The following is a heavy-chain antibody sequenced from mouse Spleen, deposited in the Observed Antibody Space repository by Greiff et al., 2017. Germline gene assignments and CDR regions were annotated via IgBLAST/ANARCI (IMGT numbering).Heavy chain of an antibody. CDR2: IDPEDGDT. V-gene: IGHV14-2*01. CDR3: ARGYGYSMDY. D-gene: IGHD1-2*01. Sequence: EVQLQQSGAELVKPGASVKLSCTASGFNIKDYYMHWVKQRTEQGLEWIGRIDPEDGDTKYAQKFQGKATITVDTSSNTAYLQLSSLTSEDTAVYYFARGYGYSMDYWGQGTSVTVSS. J-gene: IGHJ4*01. CDR1: GFNIKDYY.